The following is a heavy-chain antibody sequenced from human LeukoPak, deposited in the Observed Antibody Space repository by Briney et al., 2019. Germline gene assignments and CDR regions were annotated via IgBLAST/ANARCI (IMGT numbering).Heavy chain of an antibody. CDR3: ARENSGSYREFDY. Sequence: PSETLSLTCSVSGDSISNSNYYWGWIRQPPGKGLEWIGSIYYSGTTYYSPSLESRITISLDKSKNQFSLKLSSVTATDTAVFYCARENSGSYREFDYWGQGTLVTVSS. CDR1: GDSISNSNYY. D-gene: IGHD1-26*01. V-gene: IGHV4-39*07. CDR2: IYYSGTT. J-gene: IGHJ4*02.